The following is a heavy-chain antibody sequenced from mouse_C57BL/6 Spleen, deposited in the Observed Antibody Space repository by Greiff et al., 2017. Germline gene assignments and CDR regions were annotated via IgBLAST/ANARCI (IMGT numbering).Heavy chain of an antibody. J-gene: IGHJ1*03. CDR3: AREGVYYGSSYWYFDV. V-gene: IGHV1-63*01. CDR1: GYTFTNYW. D-gene: IGHD1-1*01. Sequence: QVHVKQSGAELVRPGTSVKMSCKASGYTFTNYWIGWAKQRPGHGLEWIGDIYPGGGYTNYNEKFKGKATLTADKSSSTAYMQFSSLTSEDSAIYYCAREGVYYGSSYWYFDVWGTGTTVTVSS. CDR2: IYPGGGYT.